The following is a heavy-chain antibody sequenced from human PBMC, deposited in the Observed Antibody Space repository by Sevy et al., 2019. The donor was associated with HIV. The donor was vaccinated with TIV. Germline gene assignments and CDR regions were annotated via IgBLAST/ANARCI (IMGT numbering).Heavy chain of an antibody. CDR1: GFTFSSYA. Sequence: GGSLRLSCAASGFTFSSYAMHWVRQAPGKGLEWVAVISYDGSNKYYADSVKGRFTISRDNSKNTLYLQMNSLRAEDTALYYCAREGFWSGLPYYYYGMDVWGQGTTVTVSS. V-gene: IGHV3-30*04. CDR2: ISYDGSNK. CDR3: AREGFWSGLPYYYYGMDV. J-gene: IGHJ6*02. D-gene: IGHD3-3*01.